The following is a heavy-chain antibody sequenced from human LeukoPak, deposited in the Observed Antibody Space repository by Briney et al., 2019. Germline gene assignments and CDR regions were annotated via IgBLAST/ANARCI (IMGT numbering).Heavy chain of an antibody. CDR2: IYTSGST. CDR3: ARETGDSSGYYFDY. V-gene: IGHV4-4*07. J-gene: IGHJ4*02. D-gene: IGHD3-22*01. CDR1: GGSISSYY. Sequence: SETLSLTCTVSGGSISSYYWSWIRQPAGKGLEWIGRIYTSGSTNYNPSLKSRVTMSVDTSKNQFSLKPSSVTAADTAVYYCARETGDSSGYYFDYWGQGTLVTVSS.